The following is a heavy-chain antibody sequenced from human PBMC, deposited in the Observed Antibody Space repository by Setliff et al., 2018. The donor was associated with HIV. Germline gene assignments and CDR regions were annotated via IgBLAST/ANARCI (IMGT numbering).Heavy chain of an antibody. J-gene: IGHJ4*02. CDR3: ARDLPVSNWYRYGFDY. V-gene: IGHV3-30*01. Sequence: GGSLRLSCAASGFTFSTYAMHWVRQAPGKGLEWVAIISYDGSKKYYADSVKGRFTISRDNSKNTLYLQMNSLRAEDTAVYYCARDLPVSNWYRYGFDYWGQGTLVTVSS. CDR1: GFTFSTYA. CDR2: ISYDGSKK. D-gene: IGHD6-13*01.